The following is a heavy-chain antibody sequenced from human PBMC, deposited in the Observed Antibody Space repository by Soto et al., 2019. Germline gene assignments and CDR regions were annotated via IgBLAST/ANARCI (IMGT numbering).Heavy chain of an antibody. CDR2: INASGGST. Sequence: ASVKVSCKASGYTFTSYYIHWVRQAPGQGLEWMGIINASGGSTSYAQKFQGRVTMTTDTSTSTAYMELRSLRSDDTAVYYCARDAAVGLFDYWGQGTLVTVSS. J-gene: IGHJ4*02. CDR3: ARDAAVGLFDY. V-gene: IGHV1-46*01. CDR1: GYTFTSYY. D-gene: IGHD1-26*01.